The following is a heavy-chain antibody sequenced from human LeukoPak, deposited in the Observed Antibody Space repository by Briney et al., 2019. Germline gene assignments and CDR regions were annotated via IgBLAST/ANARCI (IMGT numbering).Heavy chain of an antibody. D-gene: IGHD1-14*01. J-gene: IGHJ4*02. CDR3: AKDVRYNDY. V-gene: IGHV3-23*01. CDR1: GFTFSSYA. CDR2: ISGAGGGT. Sequence: RGSLRLSCAASGFTFSSYAMSWVRQAPGKGLEWVSSISGAGGGTYYTDSVKGRFTISRDNSRDTLYLQMNSLSAEDTAVYYCAKDVRYNDYWGQGTLVTVSS.